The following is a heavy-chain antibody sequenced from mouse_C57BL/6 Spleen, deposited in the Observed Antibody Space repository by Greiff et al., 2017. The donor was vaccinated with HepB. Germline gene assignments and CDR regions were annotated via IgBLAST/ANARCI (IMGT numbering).Heavy chain of an antibody. V-gene: IGHV3-6*01. Sequence: EVHLVESGPGLVKPSQSLSLTCSVTGYSITSGYYWNWIRQFPGNKLEWMGYISYDGSNNYNPSLKNRISITRDTSKNQFFLKLNSVTTEDTATYYCATYGSSYVGYFDVWGTGTTVTDSS. D-gene: IGHD1-1*01. CDR2: ISYDGSN. CDR1: GYSITSGYY. J-gene: IGHJ1*03. CDR3: ATYGSSYVGYFDV.